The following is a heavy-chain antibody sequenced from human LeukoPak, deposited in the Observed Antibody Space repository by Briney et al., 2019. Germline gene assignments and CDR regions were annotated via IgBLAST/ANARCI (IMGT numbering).Heavy chain of an antibody. D-gene: IGHD6-19*01. Sequence: GGSLRLSCAASGFSFSSYAMSWVRQAPGKGLEWVSAISKSGDSTYYADSVKGRFTISRDNSKNTLYLQMNSLRAEDTAVYYCAKVSPGYSSGWEFDYWGQGTLVTVSS. J-gene: IGHJ4*02. CDR1: GFSFSSYA. CDR2: ISKSGDST. V-gene: IGHV3-23*01. CDR3: AKVSPGYSSGWEFDY.